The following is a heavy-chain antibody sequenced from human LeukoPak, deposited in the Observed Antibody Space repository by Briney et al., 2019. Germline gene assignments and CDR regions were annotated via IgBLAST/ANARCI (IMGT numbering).Heavy chain of an antibody. J-gene: IGHJ4*02. V-gene: IGHV3-7*03. CDR1: GFTFSSYW. D-gene: IGHD3-10*01. CDR2: MRHDGSER. CDR3: AKDRQPYGSGSHPTGFDY. Sequence: QTGGSLRLSCAGSGFTFSSYWMSWVRQAPGKGLEWVANMRHDGSERYYVDSVRGRFTISRDNAKNSLYLQMNSLRAEDTALYYCAKDRQPYGSGSHPTGFDYWGQGTLVTVSS.